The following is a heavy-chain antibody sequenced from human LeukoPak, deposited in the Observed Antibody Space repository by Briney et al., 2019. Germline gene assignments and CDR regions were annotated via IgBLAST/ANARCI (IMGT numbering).Heavy chain of an antibody. CDR2: ISWDGGST. J-gene: IGHJ1*01. CDR3: AKDMRAAAGLMEGYFQH. CDR1: GFTFDDYT. V-gene: IGHV3-43*01. Sequence: GGSLRLSCAASGFTFDDYTMHWVRQAPGKGLEWVSLISWDGGSTYYADSVKGRFTISRDNSKNSLYLQMNSLRTEDTALYYCAKDMRAAAGLMEGYFQHRGQGTLVTVSS. D-gene: IGHD6-13*01.